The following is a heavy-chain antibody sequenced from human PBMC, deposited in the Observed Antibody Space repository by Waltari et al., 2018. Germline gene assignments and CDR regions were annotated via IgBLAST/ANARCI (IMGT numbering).Heavy chain of an antibody. CDR2: INPSGGGT. CDR1: GYTFTDYS. Sequence: QVQLVQSGAEVKRPGASVKVSCKASGYTFTDYSINWVRQAPGQGLEWMGIINPSGGGTTYTQKFQDRVTMTRDTSTNTVYMELSSLRSEDTAVYYCARAGTTLIWGVAEWGQGTLVTVSS. V-gene: IGHV1-46*01. D-gene: IGHD3-10*01. J-gene: IGHJ4*02. CDR3: ARAGTTLIWGVAE.